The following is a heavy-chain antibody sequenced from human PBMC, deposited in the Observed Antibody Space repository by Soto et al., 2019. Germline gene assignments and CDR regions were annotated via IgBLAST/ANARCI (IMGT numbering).Heavy chain of an antibody. V-gene: IGHV2-26*01. J-gene: IGHJ5*02. CDR1: GFSLSNGRRG. CDR3: ARTEDRGRSLTPAGRFDA. CDR2: IFSNDEK. Sequence: QVTLKESGPVLVKPTEPLTLTCTVSGFSLSNGRRGVSWIRQPPGKALEWLAHIFSNDEKRFNTSLKSRLSISKDTSKSQVVLIMTNMHPVDTATYYCARTEDRGRSLTPAGRFDAWGQGTLVTVSS. D-gene: IGHD2-15*01.